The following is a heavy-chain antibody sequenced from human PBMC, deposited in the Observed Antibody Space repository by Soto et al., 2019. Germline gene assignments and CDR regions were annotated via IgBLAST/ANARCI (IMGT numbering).Heavy chain of an antibody. Sequence: GESLKISCKGSGYSFTSYWIGWVRQMPGKGLEWMGIIYPGDSDTRYSPSFQGQVTISADKSISTAYLQWSSLKASDTAMYYCARQVRGKKLSQEGAFDIWGQGTMVTVSS. V-gene: IGHV5-51*01. D-gene: IGHD3-10*01. CDR2: IYPGDSDT. CDR1: GYSFTSYW. CDR3: ARQVRGKKLSQEGAFDI. J-gene: IGHJ3*02.